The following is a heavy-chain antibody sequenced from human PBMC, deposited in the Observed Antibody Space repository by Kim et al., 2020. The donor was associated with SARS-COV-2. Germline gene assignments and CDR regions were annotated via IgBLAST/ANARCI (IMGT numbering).Heavy chain of an antibody. Sequence: ADSVKGRFIISGDQSKNTLYLQMTGLRAEDTAVYYCATVGLSYDAGYFKDWGQGTLVIVSS. CDR3: ATVGLSYDAGYFKD. J-gene: IGHJ1*01. D-gene: IGHD3-22*01. V-gene: IGHV3-30*07.